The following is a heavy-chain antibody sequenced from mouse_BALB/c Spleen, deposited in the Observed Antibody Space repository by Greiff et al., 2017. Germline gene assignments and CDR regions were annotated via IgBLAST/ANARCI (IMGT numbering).Heavy chain of an antibody. Sequence: QVQLQQSGPGLVQPSQSLSITCTASGFSLTSYGVHWVRQSPGKGLEWLGVIWSGGSTDYNAAFISRLSISKDNSKSQVFFKMNSLQADDTAIYYSARNMGYGSSYGFAYWGQGTLVTVSA. CDR2: IWSGGST. J-gene: IGHJ3*01. CDR3: ARNMGYGSSYGFAY. V-gene: IGHV2-2*01. CDR1: GFSLTSYG. D-gene: IGHD1-1*01.